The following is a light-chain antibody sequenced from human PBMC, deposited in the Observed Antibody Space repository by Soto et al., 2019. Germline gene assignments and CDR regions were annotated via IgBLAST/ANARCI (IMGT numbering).Light chain of an antibody. CDR3: CSYTSLSTVV. Sequence: QSALTQPASVSGSHGQSITISCTGTSSDVGGYNHVSWYQHSPGKAPKLILFAVSDRPSGVSHRFSGSKSGNTASLTISGLQADDEADYYCCSYTSLSTVVFGGGTKVTVL. J-gene: IGLJ2*01. CDR2: AVS. V-gene: IGLV2-14*01. CDR1: SSDVGGYNH.